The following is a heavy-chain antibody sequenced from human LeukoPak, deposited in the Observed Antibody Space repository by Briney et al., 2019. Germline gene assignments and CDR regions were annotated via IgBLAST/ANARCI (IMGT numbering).Heavy chain of an antibody. J-gene: IGHJ4*02. CDR1: GYTLTELS. Sequence: GASVKVSCKVSGYTLTELSMHWVRQAPGKGLEWMGGFDPEDGETIYAQKFQGRVTMTEDTSTDTAYMELSSLRSEDKAVYYCATWSDSSGWPMFDYWGQGTLVTVSS. V-gene: IGHV1-24*01. D-gene: IGHD6-19*01. CDR3: ATWSDSSGWPMFDY. CDR2: FDPEDGET.